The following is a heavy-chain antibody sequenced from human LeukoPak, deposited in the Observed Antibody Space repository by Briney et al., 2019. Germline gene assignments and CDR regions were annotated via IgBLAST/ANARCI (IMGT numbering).Heavy chain of an antibody. CDR3: ARTSAASRRIDY. J-gene: IGHJ4*02. V-gene: IGHV4-59*08. D-gene: IGHD6-13*01. CDR1: GGSISSYY. Sequence: PSETLSLTCTVSGGSISSYYWSCIRQPPGKGLEWIGYIYYSGSTNYNPSLKSRVTISVDTSKNQFSLILTSVTAAGTAVYYCARTSAASRRIDYWGQGTLVTVSS. CDR2: IYYSGST.